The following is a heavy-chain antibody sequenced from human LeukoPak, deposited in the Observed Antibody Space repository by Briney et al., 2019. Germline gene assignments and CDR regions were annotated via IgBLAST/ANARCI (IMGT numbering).Heavy chain of an antibody. CDR2: MNPNSGNT. Sequence: GASVTVSCKASGYTFTSYDINWVRQATGQGLEWMGWMNPNSGNTGYAQKFQGRVTMTRNTSISTAYMELSSLRSEDTAVYYCARVLTGYSYYYYYYMDVWGKGTTVTISS. J-gene: IGHJ6*03. D-gene: IGHD3-9*01. CDR1: GYTFTSYD. V-gene: IGHV1-8*01. CDR3: ARVLTGYSYYYYYYMDV.